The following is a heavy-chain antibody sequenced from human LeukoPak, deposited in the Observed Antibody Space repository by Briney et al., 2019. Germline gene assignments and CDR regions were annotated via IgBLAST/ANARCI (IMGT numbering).Heavy chain of an antibody. D-gene: IGHD6-19*01. V-gene: IGHV3-30*02. J-gene: IGHJ3*02. Sequence: GGSLRLSCAASGFTFSSYGMHWVRQAPGKGPEWVAFIRYDGSNKYYADSVKGRFTISRDNSKNTLYLQMNSLRAEDTAVYYCAKDRYNSGWYPDAFDIWGQGTMVTASS. CDR3: AKDRYNSGWYPDAFDI. CDR1: GFTFSSYG. CDR2: IRYDGSNK.